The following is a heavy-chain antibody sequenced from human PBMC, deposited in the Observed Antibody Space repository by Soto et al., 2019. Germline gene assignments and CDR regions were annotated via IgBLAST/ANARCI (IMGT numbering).Heavy chain of an antibody. CDR3: AREEYYYGSGAFFDY. CDR1: GGTFSSYT. CDR2: IIPILGIA. D-gene: IGHD3-10*01. Sequence: QVQLVQSGAEVKKPGSSVKVSCKASGGTFSSYTISGVRQAPGQGLEWMGRIIPILGIANYAQKFQGRVTITADKSTTTASMELSSPRSEDTAVYYCAREEYYYGSGAFFDYWGQGTLVTVSS. V-gene: IGHV1-69*08. J-gene: IGHJ4*02.